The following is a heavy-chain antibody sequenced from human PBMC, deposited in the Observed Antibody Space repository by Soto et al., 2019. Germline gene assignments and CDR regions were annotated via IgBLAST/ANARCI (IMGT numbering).Heavy chain of an antibody. Sequence: QVQLVESGGGVVQPGRSLRLSCAASGFTFSSYGMHWVRQAPGKGLEWVAVIWYDGSNKYYADSVKGRFTISRDNSKNTLYLQMNSLRAEDTAVYYCARDGYNSPDMIDYWGQGTLVTVS. D-gene: IGHD5-12*01. CDR2: IWYDGSNK. J-gene: IGHJ4*02. V-gene: IGHV3-33*01. CDR3: ARDGYNSPDMIDY. CDR1: GFTFSSYG.